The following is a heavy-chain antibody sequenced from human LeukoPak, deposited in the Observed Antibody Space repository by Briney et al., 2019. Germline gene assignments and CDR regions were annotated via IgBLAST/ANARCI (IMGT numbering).Heavy chain of an antibody. CDR1: GFTFSSYW. J-gene: IGHJ6*03. CDR3: ARDYGSGYYYMDV. Sequence: GGSLRLSCAASGFTFSSYWMSWVRQAPGKGLEWVANIKQDGSEKYYVVSVKGRFTISRDNAKNSLYLQMNSLRAEDTAVYYCARDYGSGYYYMDVWGKGTTVTVSS. CDR2: IKQDGSEK. V-gene: IGHV3-7*01. D-gene: IGHD3-10*01.